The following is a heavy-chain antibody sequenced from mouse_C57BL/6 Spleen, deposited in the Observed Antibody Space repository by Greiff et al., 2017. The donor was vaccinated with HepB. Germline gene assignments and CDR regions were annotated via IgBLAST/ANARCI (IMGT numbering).Heavy chain of an antibody. CDR1: GYAFSSSW. CDR3: ARSCYGSSWRNFDY. Sequence: VQLQQSGPELVKPGASVKISCKASGYAFSSSWMNWVKQRPGKGLEWIGRIYPGDGDTNYNGKFKGKATLTADKSSSTAYMQLSSLTSEDSAVYFCARSCYGSSWRNFDYWGQGTTLTVSS. D-gene: IGHD1-1*01. J-gene: IGHJ2*01. V-gene: IGHV1-82*01. CDR2: IYPGDGDT.